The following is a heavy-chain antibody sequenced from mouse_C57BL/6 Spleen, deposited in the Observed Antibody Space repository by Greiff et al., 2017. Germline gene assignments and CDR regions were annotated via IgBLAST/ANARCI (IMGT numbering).Heavy chain of an antibody. Sequence: VQLQQPGAELVKPGASVKLSCKASGYTFTSYWMHWVKQRPGRGLGWIGRIDPNSGGTKYNEKFKSKATLTVDKPSSTAYMQLSSLTSEDSAVYYCATYGNYAMDYWAQGASVTVSS. D-gene: IGHD2-10*02. CDR2: IDPNSGGT. CDR1: GYTFTSYW. CDR3: ATYGNYAMDY. J-gene: IGHJ4*01. V-gene: IGHV1-72*01.